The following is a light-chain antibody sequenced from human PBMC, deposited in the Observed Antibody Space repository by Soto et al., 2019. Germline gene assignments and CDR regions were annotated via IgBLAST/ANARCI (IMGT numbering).Light chain of an antibody. CDR2: ATS. CDR3: QKYNSDPLT. CDR1: QGIAPY. J-gene: IGKJ4*01. Sequence: DVQMTQSPSSLSAFVGDRVTITCRASQGIAPYLAWFQQKPGKVPKLLIYATSTLQSGVPSRFSGSGSGTDFTLTVTSLQTEDVGTYYCQKYNSDPLTFGGGTEVEIK. V-gene: IGKV1-27*01.